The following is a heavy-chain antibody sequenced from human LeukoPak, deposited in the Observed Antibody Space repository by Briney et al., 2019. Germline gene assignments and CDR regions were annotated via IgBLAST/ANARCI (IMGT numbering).Heavy chain of an antibody. CDR3: ARGGGSQLNCHDY. D-gene: IGHD3-16*01. CDR1: GFTFSSYW. V-gene: IGHV3-74*01. J-gene: IGHJ4*02. CDR2: INTDGSST. Sequence: GGSLRLSCAASGFTFSSYWMHWVRQAPGKGMVWVSRINTDGSSTSYADSVKGRFTISRDNAKNSLYLQMNSLRAEDTAVYYCARGGGSQLNCHDYWGQGTLVTVSS.